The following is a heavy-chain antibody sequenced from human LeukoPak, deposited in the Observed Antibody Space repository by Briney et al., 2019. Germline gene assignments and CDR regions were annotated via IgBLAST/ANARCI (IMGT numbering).Heavy chain of an antibody. CDR1: GYTFTSYG. D-gene: IGHD3-3*01. J-gene: IGHJ4*02. CDR3: ARERMGTSYYDFWSGYPTLDY. CDR2: ISAYNGNT. V-gene: IGHV1-18*01. Sequence: ASVKVSCKASGYTFTSYGNSWVRQAPGQGLEWMGWISAYNGNTNYAQKLQGRVTMTTDTSTSTAYMELRSLRSDDTAVYYCARERMGTSYYDFWSGYPTLDYWGQGTLVTVSS.